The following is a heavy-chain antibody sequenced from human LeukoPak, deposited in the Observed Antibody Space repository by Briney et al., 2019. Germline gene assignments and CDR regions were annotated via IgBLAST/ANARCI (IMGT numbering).Heavy chain of an antibody. J-gene: IGHJ4*02. CDR3: AKDIDYGDYVRYFDY. Sequence: ETLSLTCTVSGGSISSYYWSWVRQAPGKGPEWVSAISGSGGSTYYADSVKGRFTISRDNSKNTLYPQMNSLRAEDTAVYYCAKDIDYGDYVRYFDYWGQGTLVTVSS. CDR2: ISGSGGST. V-gene: IGHV3-23*01. CDR1: GGSISSYY. D-gene: IGHD4-17*01.